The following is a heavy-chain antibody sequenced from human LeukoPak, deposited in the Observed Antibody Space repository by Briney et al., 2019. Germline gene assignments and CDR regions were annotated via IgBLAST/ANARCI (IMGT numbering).Heavy chain of an antibody. D-gene: IGHD3-10*01. J-gene: IGHJ6*02. V-gene: IGHV3-21*01. CDR3: ARAIQGVASPYYGSGSAYYYYYGMDV. CDR1: GFTFSNYA. CDR2: FVSSGGST. Sequence: GGSLRLSCAASGFTFSNYAMNWVGQAPGKGLEGVSTFVSSGGSTYYADSVKGRFTISRDNAKNSLYLQMNSLRAEDTAVYYCARAIQGVASPYYGSGSAYYYYYGMDVWGQGTTVTVSS.